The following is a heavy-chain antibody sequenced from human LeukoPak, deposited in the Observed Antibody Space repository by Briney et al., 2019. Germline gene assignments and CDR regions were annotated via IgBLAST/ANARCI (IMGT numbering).Heavy chain of an antibody. V-gene: IGHV3-30-3*01. CDR1: GFTFSSYA. J-gene: IGHJ6*02. CDR3: AREYCSSTNCYRNYYYGMDV. CDR2: ISYDGSNK. Sequence: GGSLRLSCAASGFTFSSYAMHWVRQAPGKGLEWVAVISYDGSNKYYADSVKGRFTISRDNSKNTLYLQMNSLRAEDTAVYYCAREYCSSTNCYRNYYYGMDVWGQGTTVTVSS. D-gene: IGHD2-2*02.